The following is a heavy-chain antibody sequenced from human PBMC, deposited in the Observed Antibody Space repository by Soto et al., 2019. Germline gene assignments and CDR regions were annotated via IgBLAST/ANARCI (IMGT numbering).Heavy chain of an antibody. CDR3: ASSGLDIVVVVAATPPIY. CDR2: ISAYNGNT. V-gene: IGHV1-18*01. D-gene: IGHD2-15*01. CDR1: GYTFTSYG. Sequence: QVPLVQSGAEVKKPGASVKVSCKASGYTFTSYGISWVRQAPGQGLEWMGWISAYNGNTNYAQKLQGRVTMTTDTSTSTAYMELRSLRSDDTAVYYCASSGLDIVVVVAATPPIYWGQGTLVTVSS. J-gene: IGHJ4*02.